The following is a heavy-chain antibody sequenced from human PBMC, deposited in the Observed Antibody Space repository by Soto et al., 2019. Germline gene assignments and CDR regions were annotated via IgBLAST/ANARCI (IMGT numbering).Heavy chain of an antibody. J-gene: IGHJ5*02. CDR2: IYVTGAV. V-gene: IGHV4-31*03. CDR1: GAALNSGNYY. CDR3: ARLRIATNNYKWLDP. D-gene: IGHD2-21*01. Sequence: PSETLSLTCSVSGAALNSGNYYWSWIRQVPGKGLEWIGHIYVTGAVDYNPSLRDRTTISQDTSERQFSLNLRLVTAADTAVYYCARLRIATNNYKWLDPWGQGTLVTVSS.